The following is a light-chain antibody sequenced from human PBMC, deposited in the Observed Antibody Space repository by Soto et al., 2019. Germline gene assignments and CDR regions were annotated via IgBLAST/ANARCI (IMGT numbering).Light chain of an antibody. J-gene: IGKJ4*01. Sequence: DIQMTQSPSSLSASVGDRVTITCRASQSISSYLNWYQQKPGKAPNLLIYAASTLPSGVPSRFSGSGSGTDFTFTISNLQPEDFATYYCQPTSTTGLTFGGGTKVEIK. CDR1: QSISSY. V-gene: IGKV1-39*01. CDR2: AAS. CDR3: QPTSTTGLT.